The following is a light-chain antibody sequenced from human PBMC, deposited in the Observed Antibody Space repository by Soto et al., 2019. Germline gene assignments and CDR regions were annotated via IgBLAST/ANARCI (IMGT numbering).Light chain of an antibody. J-gene: IGKJ4*01. CDR2: DTS. Sequence: ELLLTQSPATLSLPPVAIATLSGRASKNVSYFLSWYQQKPGQAPRLLIYDTSKRASGFPARFSGSGTGTDFTLTISSLEPEDFAVYYCHKRSSWPLNCGGGHKGAIK. CDR3: HKRSSWPLN. CDR1: KNVSYF. V-gene: IGKV3-11*01.